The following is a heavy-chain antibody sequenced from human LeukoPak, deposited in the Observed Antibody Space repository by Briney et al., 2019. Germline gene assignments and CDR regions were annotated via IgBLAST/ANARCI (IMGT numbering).Heavy chain of an antibody. CDR2: ISAHNGDT. D-gene: IGHD2/OR15-2a*01. CDR1: GTSFTNYG. Sequence: ASVKVSCKVVGTSFTNYGITWVRQAPGQGLEWMAWISAHNGDTYVAQNFQGRVTMTTDTSTSTAYMELRSLRSDDTAMYYCARGEYPNDYWGQGTLVTVSS. CDR3: ARGEYPNDY. V-gene: IGHV1-18*01. J-gene: IGHJ4*02.